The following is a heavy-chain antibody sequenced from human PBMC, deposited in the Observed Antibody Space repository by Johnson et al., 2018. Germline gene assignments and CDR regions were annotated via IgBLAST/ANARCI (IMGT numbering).Heavy chain of an antibody. CDR3: ARLEGLAAAFDI. CDR2: IYYSGST. D-gene: IGHD6-25*01. CDR1: GGSISSSSYY. Sequence: QVQLQESGPGLVKPTETLSLTCTVSGGSISSSSYYWGWIRQPPGKGLEWIATIYYSGSTYYNPSLKTLVTISQDSSKNQLSLKPSSLPAADTAVYYCARLEGLAAAFDIWGQGTMVTVSS. V-gene: IGHV4-39*07. J-gene: IGHJ3*02.